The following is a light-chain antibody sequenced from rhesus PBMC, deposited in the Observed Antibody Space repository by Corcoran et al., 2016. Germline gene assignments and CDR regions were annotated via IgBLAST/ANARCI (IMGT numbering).Light chain of an antibody. V-gene: IGKV1-25*01. Sequence: DIQMTQSPSSLSASVGDRVTITCRASQDISTDLAWYQPKPGKTPKFLIYGASTLETGIPSRFSGSGLCTDFTLTISSLQSEDFATYYCQHYYSPPFTFGPGTNLDIK. CDR3: QHYYSPPFT. J-gene: IGKJ3*01. CDR2: GAS. CDR1: QDISTD.